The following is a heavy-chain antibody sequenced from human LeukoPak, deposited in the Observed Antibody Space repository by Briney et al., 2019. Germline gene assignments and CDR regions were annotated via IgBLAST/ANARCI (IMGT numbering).Heavy chain of an antibody. Sequence: GASVKVSCKASGYTFTGYYIHWVRQAPGQGLEWMGWINPNSGGTNYAQNFQSRVTMTRDTSISTAYMELSRLRSDDTAVYYCARVISGSLYYWGQGTLVTVSS. CDR2: INPNSGGT. J-gene: IGHJ4*02. CDR1: GYTFTGYY. V-gene: IGHV1-2*02. D-gene: IGHD1-26*01. CDR3: ARVISGSLYY.